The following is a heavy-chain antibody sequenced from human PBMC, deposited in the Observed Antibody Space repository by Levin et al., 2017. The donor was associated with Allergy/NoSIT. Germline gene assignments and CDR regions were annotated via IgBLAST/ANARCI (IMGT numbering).Heavy chain of an antibody. V-gene: IGHV4-31*03. Sequence: ASETLSLTCSVSGGSTRLGGYYGGWIGRHPVRGLKGLGYIYYRGGTFTNPSVESRLVFPKDTSENQFSLKLTSLTAADTAVYYCVRAQTGYVSPFDFWGPGTLVTVSS. J-gene: IGHJ4*02. D-gene: IGHD3-9*01. CDR3: VRAQTGYVSPFDF. CDR2: IYYRGGT. CDR1: GGSTRLGGYY.